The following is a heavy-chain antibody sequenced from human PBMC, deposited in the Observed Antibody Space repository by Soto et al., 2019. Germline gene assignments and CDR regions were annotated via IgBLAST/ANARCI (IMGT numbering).Heavy chain of an antibody. CDR3: AKATTNGGWFNPFDY. V-gene: IGHV3-30*18. CDR2: ISYDGSNK. Sequence: PWGSLRLSCAASGFTFSSYGMHWVRQAPGKGLEWVAVISYDGSNKYYADSVKGRFTISRDNSKNTLYLQMSSLTADDTAVYYCAKATTNGGWFNPFDYWGEGALVTFSP. D-gene: IGHD6-19*01. J-gene: IGHJ4*02. CDR1: GFTFSSYG.